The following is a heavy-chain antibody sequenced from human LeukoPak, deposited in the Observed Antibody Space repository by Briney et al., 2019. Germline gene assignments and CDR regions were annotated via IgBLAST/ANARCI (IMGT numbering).Heavy chain of an antibody. D-gene: IGHD4-17*01. Sequence: PGGSLRLFCAASGFPFISNYMSWVRQAPGKGLEWVSLIYRGGSTYYADSVRGRFTISRDNSKNTLCLQMNSLRAEDTAVYYCATTRYDAFDIWGQGTMVTVSS. CDR2: IYRGGST. CDR3: ATTRYDAFDI. V-gene: IGHV3-53*01. J-gene: IGHJ3*02. CDR1: GFPFISNY.